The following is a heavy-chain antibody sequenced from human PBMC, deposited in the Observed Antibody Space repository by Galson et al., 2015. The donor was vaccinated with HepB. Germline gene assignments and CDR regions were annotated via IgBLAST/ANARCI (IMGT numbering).Heavy chain of an antibody. CDR1: GFPFSTYW. D-gene: IGHD1-26*01. CDR3: ARGGRFTSYYSAMDV. V-gene: IGHV3-74*01. CDR2: INSDGSST. J-gene: IGHJ6*02. Sequence: SLRLSCAASGFPFSTYWMHWVRQVPGKGPMWVSRINSDGSSTTYAYAVKGRFTVSRDNFKNTLYLQMNSLRAEDTGVFYCARGGRFTSYYSAMDVWGQGTAVSVSS.